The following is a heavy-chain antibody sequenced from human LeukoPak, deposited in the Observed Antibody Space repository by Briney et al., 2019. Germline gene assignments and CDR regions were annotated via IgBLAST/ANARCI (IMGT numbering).Heavy chain of an antibody. J-gene: IGHJ4*02. CDR2: IHPGASET. CDR1: GYRFTSFW. CDR3: ARRLGATQPYFDF. V-gene: IGHV5-51*01. D-gene: IGHD1-26*01. Sequence: GESLKISCKASGYRFTSFWIGWVRQMPGKGLECMGFIHPGASETRYSPSFKGQVTISADKSISTAYLQWSGLKASDTAMYYCARRLGATQPYFDFWGQGALVTVSS.